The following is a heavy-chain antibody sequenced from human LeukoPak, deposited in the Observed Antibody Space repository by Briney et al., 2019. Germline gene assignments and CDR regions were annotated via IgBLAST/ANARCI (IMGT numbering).Heavy chain of an antibody. CDR1: GFTFSSYA. V-gene: IGHV3-23*01. J-gene: IGHJ4*02. D-gene: IGHD3-3*01. CDR2: ISGSGGST. Sequence: PGGSLRLSCAASGFTFSSYAMSWVRQAPGKGLEWVSAISGSGGSTYYADSVKGRFTISRDNSKNTLYLQMNSLRAEDTAVYYCAKGQGDFWSGPTYYDYWGQGTLVTVSS. CDR3: AKGQGDFWSGPTYYDY.